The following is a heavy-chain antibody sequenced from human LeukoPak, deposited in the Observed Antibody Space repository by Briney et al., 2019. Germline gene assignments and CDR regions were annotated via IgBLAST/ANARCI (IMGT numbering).Heavy chain of an antibody. J-gene: IGHJ5*02. CDR3: ARDFGVIHRS. Sequence: PGGSLRLSCAASGFTFSSYWMSWVRQAPGKGLEWVANINQDGSEKYYVDSVKGRFTISRDNSKNTLFLQMSSLRPEDTAVYYCARDFGVIHRSWGQGTLVSAAS. D-gene: IGHD3-3*01. CDR2: INQDGSEK. V-gene: IGHV3-7*01. CDR1: GFTFSSYW.